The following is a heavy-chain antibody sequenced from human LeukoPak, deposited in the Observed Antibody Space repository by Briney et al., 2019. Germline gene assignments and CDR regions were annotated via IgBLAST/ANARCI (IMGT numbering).Heavy chain of an antibody. Sequence: ASVKVSCXASGYTFTNYGISWVRQAPGQRLEWVGWISAYNSNTVYAQKLQARVTMSTDTSTSTAYMELRSLTSDDTAVYYCAKDVWSSSETIDFDSWGQGTLVTVSP. V-gene: IGHV1-18*01. CDR3: AKDVWSSSETIDFDS. CDR2: ISAYNSNT. D-gene: IGHD2-2*01. J-gene: IGHJ4*02. CDR1: GYTFTNYG.